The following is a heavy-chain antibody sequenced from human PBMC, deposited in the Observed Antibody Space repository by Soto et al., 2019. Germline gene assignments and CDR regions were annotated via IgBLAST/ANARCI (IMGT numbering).Heavy chain of an antibody. CDR2: IGAYNDDT. J-gene: IGHJ5*02. Sequence: QVQLVQSGAEVKKPGASVKVSCKASGYTFSTYGFSWVRQAPGQGLEWMGWIGAYNDDTNYAQNFQGRVTMTTDTPTTTAYRELRNLRSDDTAVYYCARAWRGAAGFEPWGQGTLVTVSS. CDR1: GYTFSTYG. CDR3: ARAWRGAAGFEP. D-gene: IGHD6-25*01. V-gene: IGHV1-18*01.